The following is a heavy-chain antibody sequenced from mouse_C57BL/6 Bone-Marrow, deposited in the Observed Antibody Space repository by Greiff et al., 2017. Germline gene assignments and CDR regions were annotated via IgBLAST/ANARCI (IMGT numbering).Heavy chain of an antibody. Sequence: QVQLQQPGAELVMPGASVKLSCKASGYTFTSYWMHWVKQRPGQGLEWIGTIDPSGSYTNYNHKFKGKSTLTVDKSSSTAYMQLRSLTSEDSAVYYCARNYYGCHCDFDVWGTGTTVTVSS. CDR3: ARNYYGCHCDFDV. CDR1: GYTFTSYW. D-gene: IGHD1-1*01. J-gene: IGHJ1*03. V-gene: IGHV1-69*01. CDR2: IDPSGSYT.